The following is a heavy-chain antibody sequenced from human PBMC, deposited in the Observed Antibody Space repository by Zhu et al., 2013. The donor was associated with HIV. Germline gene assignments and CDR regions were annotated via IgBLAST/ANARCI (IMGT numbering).Heavy chain of an antibody. V-gene: IGHV1-69*13. J-gene: IGHJ4*02. CDR3: ARDHNSGYYSYFDY. CDR2: IIPMFGTA. D-gene: IGHD3-22*01. CDR1: GYVFTSFG. Sequence: QDQLVQSGAEMKKPGASVKVSCRASGYVFTSFGISWLRQAPGQGLEWMGGIIPMFGTANYAQKFQGRVTITADESTSAAYMQLSSLRSEDTAVYYCARDHNSGYYSYFDYWGQGTLVTVSS.